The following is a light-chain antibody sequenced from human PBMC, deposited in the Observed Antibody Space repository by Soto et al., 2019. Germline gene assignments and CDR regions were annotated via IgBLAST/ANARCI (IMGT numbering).Light chain of an antibody. Sequence: EIVVRQSPATLSVSQGERATLSCRASQSVSSNLAWYQQKPGQAPRLLIYGASTRATGIPARFSGSGSGTDFTLTISSLEPEDFAVYYCQQRSNWPPLTFGGGTKVDI. CDR1: QSVSSN. CDR3: QQRSNWPPLT. CDR2: GAS. J-gene: IGKJ4*01. V-gene: IGKV3-11*01.